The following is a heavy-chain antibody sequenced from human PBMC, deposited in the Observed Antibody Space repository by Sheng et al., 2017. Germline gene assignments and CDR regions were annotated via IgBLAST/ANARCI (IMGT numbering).Heavy chain of an antibody. CDR1: GGSFSGYY. V-gene: IGHV4-34*01. CDR2: INHSGST. D-gene: IGHD2-15*01. J-gene: IGHJ4*02. CDR3: ARQQRRVVVAVPFDY. Sequence: QVQLQQWGAGLLKPSETLSLTCAVYGGSFSGYYWSWIRQPPGKGLEWIGEINHSGSTNYNPSLKSRVTISVDTSKNQFSLKLSSVTAADTAVYYCARQQRRVVVAVPFDYWGQGTLVTVSS.